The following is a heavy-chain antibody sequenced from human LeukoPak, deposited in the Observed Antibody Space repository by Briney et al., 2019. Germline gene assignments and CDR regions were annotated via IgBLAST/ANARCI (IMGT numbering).Heavy chain of an antibody. J-gene: IGHJ4*02. V-gene: IGHV4-61*10. CDR3: ARLTLYSYGNLDY. D-gene: IGHD5-18*01. CDR1: GGSISSGSYY. CDR2: IYYSGST. Sequence: SETLSLTCTVSGGSISSGSYYWSWIRQPAGKGLEWIGYIYYSGSTSYNPSLTSRVTISVDTSNNQFSLKLSSVTAADTAVYYCARLTLYSYGNLDYWGQGALVTVSS.